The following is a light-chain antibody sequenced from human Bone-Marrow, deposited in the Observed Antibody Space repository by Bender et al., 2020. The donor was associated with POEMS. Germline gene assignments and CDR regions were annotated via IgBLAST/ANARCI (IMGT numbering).Light chain of an antibody. CDR1: SSDVGGYNY. CDR3: SSYGGTNNLV. V-gene: IGLV2-8*01. J-gene: IGLJ3*02. Sequence: QSALTQPPSASGSPGQSVAISCTGTSSDVGGYNYVSWHQKYPGKAPKLMIYEVSKRPPGVPDRFSGSKSGNTASLTVSGLQAEDEADYYCSSYGGTNNLVFGGGTKLTVL. CDR2: EVS.